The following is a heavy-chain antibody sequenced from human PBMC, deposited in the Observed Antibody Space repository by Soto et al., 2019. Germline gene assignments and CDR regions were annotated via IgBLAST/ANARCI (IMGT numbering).Heavy chain of an antibody. D-gene: IGHD7-27*01. CDR3: ARATMGTLDY. J-gene: IGHJ4*02. CDR1: GFTFSSYW. V-gene: IGHV3-74*01. Sequence: GGSLRLSCAASGFTFSSYWMHWVRQAPGKGLVWVSRINSDGSVRDYAASVKGRFTISRDNAKNTLYLQMNSLRAEDTAVYYCARATMGTLDYWGQGIVVTVSS. CDR2: INSDGSVR.